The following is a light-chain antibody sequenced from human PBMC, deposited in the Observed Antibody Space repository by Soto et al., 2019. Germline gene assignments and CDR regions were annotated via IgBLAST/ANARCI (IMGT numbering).Light chain of an antibody. J-gene: IGLJ1*01. CDR3: YSYAGENLYV. V-gene: IGLV2-23*01. Sequence: QSALTQPASVSASPGQSITIPCTGTSSDVGSYNLVSWFRQHPGKVPKLLIYEGTKRPSGLSDRFSGSKSGTTASLTISGLQAGDEAHYYCYSYAGENLYVFGTGTKVTVL. CDR2: EGT. CDR1: SSDVGSYNL.